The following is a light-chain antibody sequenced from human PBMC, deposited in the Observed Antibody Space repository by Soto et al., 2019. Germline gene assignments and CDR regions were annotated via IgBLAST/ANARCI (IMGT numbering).Light chain of an antibody. J-gene: IGKJ1*01. V-gene: IGKV3-20*01. CDR2: GAS. Sequence: EIVLTQSPGTLSLSPGERATLSCRASQSVSSNYLAWYRRKPGQAPRLRIYGASNRATDIPGRFSGSGSGTDFTLTITRLEPEDFAVYYCQQYGSSPPTFGPGNGVEIK. CDR1: QSVSSNY. CDR3: QQYGSSPPT.